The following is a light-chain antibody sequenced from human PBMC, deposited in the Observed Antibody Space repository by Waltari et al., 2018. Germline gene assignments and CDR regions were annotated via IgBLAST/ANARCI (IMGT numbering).Light chain of an antibody. J-gene: IGLJ3*02. CDR3: NSYTGSSSWV. CDR2: DGY. V-gene: IGLV2-14*03. CDR1: SSDVGFYNY. Sequence: QSALTQPASVSGSPGQSITISCTGTSSDVGFYNYVSWYQQHPGKAPQLMIYDGYERPSGVSNRFSGSKSGNTASLTISGLQAEDEADYYCNSYTGSSSWVFGGGTKLTVL.